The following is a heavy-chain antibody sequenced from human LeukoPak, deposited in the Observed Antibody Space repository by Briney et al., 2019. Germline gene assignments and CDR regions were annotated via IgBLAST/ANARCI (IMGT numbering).Heavy chain of an antibody. CDR2: IYYSGST. V-gene: IGHV4-31*03. CDR1: GGSISSGENY. Sequence: KPSETLSLTCTVSGGSISSGENYCSWIRQHPGKGLEWIGYIYYSGSTYYNPSLKSRVTISVDTSKNQFSLKLSSVTAADTAVYYCARSHKRRHLLAGSYFSQTNPSYYYYGMDVWGQGTTVTVSS. D-gene: IGHD5-18*01. J-gene: IGHJ6*02. CDR3: ARSHKRRHLLAGSYFSQTNPSYYYYGMDV.